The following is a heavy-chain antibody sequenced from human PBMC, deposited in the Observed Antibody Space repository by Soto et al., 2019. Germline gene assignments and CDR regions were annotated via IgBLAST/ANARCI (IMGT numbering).Heavy chain of an antibody. J-gene: IGHJ4*02. CDR1: GFTFSAVY. CDR2: ISSSGTSA. V-gene: IGHV3-11*05. CDR3: ARDRGAVAGQYFDY. D-gene: IGHD6-19*01. Sequence: QVRLEESGGGLVKPGGSLRLSCAASGFTFSAVYMSWIRQAPNKGLEYISYISSSGTSANYADSVKGRFTISRDNAKNSLYLQMNSLSAEDPAEYYCARDRGAVAGQYFDYWGQGALVTVSS.